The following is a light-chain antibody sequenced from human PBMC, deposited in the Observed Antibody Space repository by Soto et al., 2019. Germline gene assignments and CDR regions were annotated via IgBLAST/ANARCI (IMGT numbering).Light chain of an antibody. Sequence: QSALTQPDSVSGSPGQSITISCTGTSSDVGSYNLVSWYQQHPGKAPKLMISEGSKRPSGVSNRFSGSKSGNTASLTISGLQAEDEGDYYCCSYAGSSTYVFGTGTKLTVL. J-gene: IGLJ1*01. V-gene: IGLV2-23*01. CDR1: SSDVGSYNL. CDR2: EGS. CDR3: CSYAGSSTYV.